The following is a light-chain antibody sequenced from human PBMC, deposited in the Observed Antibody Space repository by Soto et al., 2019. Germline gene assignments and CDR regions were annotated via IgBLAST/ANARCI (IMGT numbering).Light chain of an antibody. V-gene: IGKV1-39*01. CDR1: QSISSS. J-gene: IGKJ4*01. CDR2: AAS. CDR3: QQSYSPLT. Sequence: DIQMTQSPSSLSASVGDRVTITCRASQSISSSLNWYQQKPGKAPKLLIYAASSLQSGVPSRVSGSGSGTDFTLTISSLQPEDFATYYCQQSYSPLTFGGGTKVEIK.